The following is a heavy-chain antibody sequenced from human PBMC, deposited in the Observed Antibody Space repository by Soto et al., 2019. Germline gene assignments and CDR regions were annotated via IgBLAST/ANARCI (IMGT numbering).Heavy chain of an antibody. CDR2: ISGSGGST. V-gene: IGHV3-23*01. CDR3: AKGYCGGDCYGTEYYYYGMDV. J-gene: IGHJ6*02. Sequence: EVQLLESGGGLVQPGGSLRLSCAASGFTFSSYAMSWVRQAPGKGLEWVSAISGSGGSTYYADSVKGRFTISRDNSKNTLYLQMNSRSAEDTAIYYCAKGYCGGDCYGTEYYYYGMDVWGQGTTVTVSS. D-gene: IGHD2-21*02. CDR1: GFTFSSYA.